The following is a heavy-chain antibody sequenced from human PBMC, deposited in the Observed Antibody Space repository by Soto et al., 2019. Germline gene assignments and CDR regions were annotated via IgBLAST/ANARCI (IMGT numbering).Heavy chain of an antibody. CDR2: IYNSGST. CDR3: XXXXXXXXXXXXXXGGWFDP. CDR1: XXXXXXXXXX. V-gene: IGHV4-30-4*01. Sequence: QVQLQESGPGLVKPSQTLSLTCTXXXXXXXXXXXXXXXXXXPXXKGLEWIGYIYNSGSTYFNPSLKSRVTISXDASKNHXXXXXXXXXXXXXXXXXXXXXXXXXXXXXXXXGGWFDPWGQGTLVTVSS. J-gene: IGHJ5*02.